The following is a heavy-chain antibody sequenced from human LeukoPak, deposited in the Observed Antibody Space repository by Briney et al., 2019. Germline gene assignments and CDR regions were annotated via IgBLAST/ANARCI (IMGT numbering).Heavy chain of an antibody. CDR3: ARGHYDILTGNYKWTPDY. D-gene: IGHD3-9*01. CDR2: IHSGGSDI. J-gene: IGHJ4*02. V-gene: IGHV3-21*06. CDR1: GFTFDTYK. Sequence: GGSLRLSCAASGFTFDTYKMNWVRQAPGRGLEWVSSIHSGGSDIYYADSVKGRFTVSRDNAKNSLFLQMNSLRAEDTALYYCARGHYDILTGNYKWTPDYWGQGTLVTVSS.